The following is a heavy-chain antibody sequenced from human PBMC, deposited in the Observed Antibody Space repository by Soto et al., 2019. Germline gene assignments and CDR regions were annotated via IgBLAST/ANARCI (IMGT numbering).Heavy chain of an antibody. CDR1: GYTFTSYT. V-gene: IGHV1-18*01. J-gene: IGHJ3*02. CDR3: ARVVPVAVLNFALDT. D-gene: IGHD6-19*01. CDR2: ISAYNGNT. Sequence: ASVKVSCKASGYTFTSYTISWVRQAPGQGLEWMGWISAYNGNTNYAQELQGRVTMTTDTSTSTAYMELRSLRSDDTAVYYCARVVPVAVLNFALDTWGQGTMVTVSS.